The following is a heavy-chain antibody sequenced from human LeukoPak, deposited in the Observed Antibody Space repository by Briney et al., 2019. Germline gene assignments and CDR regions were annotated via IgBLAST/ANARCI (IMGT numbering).Heavy chain of an antibody. CDR2: IKQDGSEK. CDR1: GFTFSSYW. Sequence: GGSLRLSCAASGFTFSSYWMSWVRQAPGKGLEWVANIKQDGSEKYYVDSVKGRFTISRDNAKNSLYLQMSSLRAEDTAVYYCARDRDFWSGYSSPSDYWGQGTLVTVSS. J-gene: IGHJ4*02. D-gene: IGHD3-3*01. CDR3: ARDRDFWSGYSSPSDY. V-gene: IGHV3-7*01.